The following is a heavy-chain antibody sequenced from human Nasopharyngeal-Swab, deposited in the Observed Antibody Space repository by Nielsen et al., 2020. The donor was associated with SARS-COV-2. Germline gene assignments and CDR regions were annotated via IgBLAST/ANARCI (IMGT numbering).Heavy chain of an antibody. J-gene: IGHJ3*02. D-gene: IGHD5-18*01. CDR1: GCSISSYY. Sequence: SETLSLTCTVSGCSISSYYWSWIRQPPGKGLEWIGYIYYSGSANYNPSLKSRVTISVDTSKNQFSLKLSSVTAADTAVYYCAREVRGYAYGTRSFDIWGQGTMVTVSS. CDR3: AREVRGYAYGTRSFDI. V-gene: IGHV4-59*12. CDR2: IYYSGSA.